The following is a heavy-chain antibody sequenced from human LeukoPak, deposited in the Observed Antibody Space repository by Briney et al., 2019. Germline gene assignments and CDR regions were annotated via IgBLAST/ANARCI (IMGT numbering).Heavy chain of an antibody. V-gene: IGHV3-11*06. J-gene: IGHJ6*04. CDR1: GFTFSDHY. CDR2: ITNSGRDA. Sequence: GGSLRLSCAASGFTFSDHYMTWLRQAPGKGVEGVSYITNSGRDADYSDSVRGRLTTSRDNAKNSLYLQMNSLRPEDTAIYYCGRGHFGLDVWGKGTTVTVSS. CDR3: GRGHFGLDV.